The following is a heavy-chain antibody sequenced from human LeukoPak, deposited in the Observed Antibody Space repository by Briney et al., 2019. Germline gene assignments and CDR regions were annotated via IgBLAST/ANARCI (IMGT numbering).Heavy chain of an antibody. Sequence: NPSETLSLTCAVYGGSFSGYYWSWIRQPPGKGLEWIGEISHSGSTNYNPSLKSRVTISVDTSKNQFSLKLSSVTAADTAVYYCARGGLPGIAVAGKREFDYWGQGTLVTVSS. J-gene: IGHJ4*02. CDR3: ARGGLPGIAVAGKREFDY. CDR1: GGSFSGYY. V-gene: IGHV4-34*01. CDR2: ISHSGST. D-gene: IGHD6-19*01.